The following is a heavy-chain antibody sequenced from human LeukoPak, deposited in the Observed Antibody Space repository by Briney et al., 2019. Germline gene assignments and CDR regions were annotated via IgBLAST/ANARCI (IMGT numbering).Heavy chain of an antibody. Sequence: GGSLRLSCAASGLSITDYYMSWIRQAPGGGLQWIAYISSVTSAIHYANSMKGRFTMSRDDAKNSVYLQMNSLRTEDTAMYFCVSTPAIRRLNFWGQGTLVTVSS. D-gene: IGHD2-2*02. V-gene: IGHV3-11*01. J-gene: IGHJ4*02. CDR1: GLSITDYY. CDR2: ISSVTSAI. CDR3: VSTPAIRRLNF.